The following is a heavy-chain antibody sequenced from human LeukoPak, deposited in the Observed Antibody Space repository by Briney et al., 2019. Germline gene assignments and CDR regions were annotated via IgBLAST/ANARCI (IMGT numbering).Heavy chain of an antibody. V-gene: IGHV1-69*04. CDR3: ARSKQQLVPHYYYYGMDV. CDR1: GYTFTSYD. CDR2: IIPILGIA. Sequence: ASVKVSCKASGYTFTSYDISWVRQAPGQGLEWMGRIIPILGIANYAQKFQGRVTITADKSTSTAYMELSSLRSEDTAVYYCARSKQQLVPHYYYYGMDVWGQGTTVTVSS. J-gene: IGHJ6*02. D-gene: IGHD6-13*01.